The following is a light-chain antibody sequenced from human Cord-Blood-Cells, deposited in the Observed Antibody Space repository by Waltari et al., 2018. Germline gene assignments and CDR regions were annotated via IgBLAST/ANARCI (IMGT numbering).Light chain of an antibody. Sequence: QSALTQPRSVSGSPGQSVTISCTGTSSDVGGYNYVSWYQHHPGKAPKLMIYDVSKRPSGLLLRFSGSKSGNTASLTISGLQAEDEADYYCCSYAGSYTYVFGTGTKVTVL. CDR1: SSDVGGYNY. V-gene: IGLV2-11*01. CDR2: DVS. CDR3: CSYAGSYTYV. J-gene: IGLJ1*01.